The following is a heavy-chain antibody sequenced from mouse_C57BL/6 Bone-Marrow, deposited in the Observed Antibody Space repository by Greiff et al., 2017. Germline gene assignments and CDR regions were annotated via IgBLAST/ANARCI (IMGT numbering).Heavy chain of an antibody. J-gene: IGHJ2*01. D-gene: IGHD2-4*01. V-gene: IGHV1-64*01. CDR3: ARNYDYGVWDY. CDR2: IHPNSGST. Sequence: VQLQQPGAELVKPGASVKLSCKASGYTFTSYWMHWVKQRPGQGLEWIGMIHPNSGSTNYNEKFKSKATLTVDKSSSTAYMQLSSLTSEDSAVYYCARNYDYGVWDYWGQGTTLTGSS. CDR1: GYTFTSYW.